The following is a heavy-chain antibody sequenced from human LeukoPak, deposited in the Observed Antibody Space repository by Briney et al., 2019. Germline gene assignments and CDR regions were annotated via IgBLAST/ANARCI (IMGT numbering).Heavy chain of an antibody. J-gene: IGHJ6*02. D-gene: IGHD2-2*01. V-gene: IGHV1-8*02. CDR1: GYTFTSYY. CDR3: ARENIVVVPGNYYYYGMDV. CDR2: MNPNSGNT. Sequence: GASVKVSCKASGYTFTSYYMHWVRQAPGQGLEWMGWMNPNSGNTGYAQKFQGRVTMTRNTSISIAYMELGSLRSEDTAVYYCARENIVVVPGNYYYYGMDVWGQGTTVTVSS.